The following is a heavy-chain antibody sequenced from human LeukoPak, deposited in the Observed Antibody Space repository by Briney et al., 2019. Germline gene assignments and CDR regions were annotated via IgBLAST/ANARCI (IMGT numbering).Heavy chain of an antibody. CDR1: GFTFSSYG. Sequence: GGSLRLSCAASGFTFSSYGMHWVRQAPGKGLEWVSAISGSGGSTYYADSVKGRFTISRDNSKNTLYLQMNSLRAEDTAVYYRAKDRITTVVRGFDYWGQGTLVTVSS. J-gene: IGHJ4*02. CDR2: ISGSGGST. D-gene: IGHD4-23*01. CDR3: AKDRITTVVRGFDY. V-gene: IGHV3-23*01.